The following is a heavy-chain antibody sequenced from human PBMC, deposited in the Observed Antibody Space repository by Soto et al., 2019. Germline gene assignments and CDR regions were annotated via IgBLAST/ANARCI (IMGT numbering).Heavy chain of an antibody. CDR1: GGSVSSDIYY. CDR2: IVHSGST. J-gene: IGHJ6*02. Sequence: QVQLQESGPGLVKPSETLSLTCSVSGGSVSSDIYYWSWIRQRPGKGLEWLGHIVHSGSTNYKPSLKRRVTISVCTSKNQFALKLTSLTAADTAVYYCARDRYGMDVWGQGTTVTVSS. V-gene: IGHV4-61*01. CDR3: ARDRYGMDV.